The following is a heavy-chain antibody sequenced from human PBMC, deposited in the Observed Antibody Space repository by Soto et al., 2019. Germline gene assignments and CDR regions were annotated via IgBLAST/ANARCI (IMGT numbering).Heavy chain of an antibody. V-gene: IGHV1-46*03. CDR1: GYTFTSYY. D-gene: IGHD3-22*01. CDR2: INPSGGST. J-gene: IGHJ3*02. CDR3: ASAYYYDSSGPGAFDI. Sequence: GASVKVSCKASGYTFTSYYMHWVRQAPGQGLEWMGIINPSGGSTSYAQKFQGRVTMTRDTSTSTVYMELSSLRSEDTAVYYCASAYYYDSSGPGAFDIWGQGTMVTVS.